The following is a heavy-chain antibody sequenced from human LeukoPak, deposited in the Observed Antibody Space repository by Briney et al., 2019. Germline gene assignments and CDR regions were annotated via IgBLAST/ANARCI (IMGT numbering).Heavy chain of an antibody. D-gene: IGHD2-8*01. Sequence: QPGGSLRLSCAASGFRFSTCWMHWVRQAPGKGLVWVAHINGDGSVTSYADAMKGRFTISRDNAKNTLYLHITGLRADDTAVFYCVRGAYYIYGMDVWGQGTTVTASS. CDR1: GFRFSTCW. V-gene: IGHV3-74*01. CDR2: INGDGSVT. CDR3: VRGAYYIYGMDV. J-gene: IGHJ6*02.